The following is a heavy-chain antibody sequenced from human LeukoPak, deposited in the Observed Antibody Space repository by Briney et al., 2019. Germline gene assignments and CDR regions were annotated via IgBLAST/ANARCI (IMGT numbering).Heavy chain of an antibody. CDR1: GGTFSSYA. CDR2: INPNSGGT. J-gene: IGHJ3*02. V-gene: IGHV1-2*02. D-gene: IGHD4-23*01. Sequence: ASVKVSCKASGGTFSSYAISWVRQAPGQGLEWMGWINPNSGGTDYEQKFQGRVTMTRDTSINTAYMELSSLISDDTAVYYCARESNSDHGFDIWGQGTMVTVSS. CDR3: ARESNSDHGFDI.